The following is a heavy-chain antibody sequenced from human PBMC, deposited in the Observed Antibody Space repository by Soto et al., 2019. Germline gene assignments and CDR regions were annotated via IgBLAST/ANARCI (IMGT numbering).Heavy chain of an antibody. CDR3: ARSYYDFWSGYLTGGYFDY. Sequence: PSETLSLTCTVSGGSISSYYWSWIRQPPGKGLEWIGYIYYSGSTNYNPSLKSRVTISVDTSKNQFSLKLSSVTAADTAVYYCARSYYDFWSGYLTGGYFDYWG. CDR1: GGSISSYY. V-gene: IGHV4-59*01. D-gene: IGHD3-3*01. CDR2: IYYSGST. J-gene: IGHJ4*01.